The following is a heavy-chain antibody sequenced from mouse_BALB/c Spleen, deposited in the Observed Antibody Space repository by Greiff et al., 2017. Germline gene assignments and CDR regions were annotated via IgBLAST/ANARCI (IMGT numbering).Heavy chain of an antibody. CDR3: ARHDYYGSNYFDY. Sequence: EVKLQESGGGLVKPGGSLKLSCAASGFTFSSYAMSWVRQTPEKRLEWVATISSGGSYTYYPDSVKGRFTISRDNAKNTLYLQMSSLRSEDTAMYYCARHDYYGSNYFDYWGQGTTLTVSS. CDR1: GFTFSSYA. V-gene: IGHV5-9-3*01. J-gene: IGHJ2*01. D-gene: IGHD1-1*01. CDR2: ISSGGSYT.